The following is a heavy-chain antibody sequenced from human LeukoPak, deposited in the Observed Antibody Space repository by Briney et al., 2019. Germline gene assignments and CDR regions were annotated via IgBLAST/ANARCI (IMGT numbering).Heavy chain of an antibody. D-gene: IGHD6-13*01. Sequence: SETLSLTCTVSGGSIYSGSYYWSWIRQPAGKGLEWIGRIYTSGSTNYNPSLKSRVTMSVDTSKNQFSLKLSSVTAADTAVYYCASEGYPKSSDYWGQGTLVTVSS. V-gene: IGHV4-61*02. CDR3: ASEGYPKSSDY. J-gene: IGHJ4*02. CDR1: GGSIYSGSYY. CDR2: IYTSGST.